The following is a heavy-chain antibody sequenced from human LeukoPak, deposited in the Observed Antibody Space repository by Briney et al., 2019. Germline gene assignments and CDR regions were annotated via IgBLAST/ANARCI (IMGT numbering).Heavy chain of an antibody. Sequence: GGSLRLSCAASGFTFSSYGMHWVRQAPGKGLEWVAVISNDGSNKYYADSVKGRFTISRDNSKNTLYLQMNSLRVEDTAVYYCARGHPHGWELYLDYWGQGTLVTVSS. CDR2: ISNDGSNK. CDR3: ARGHPHGWELYLDY. CDR1: GFTFSSYG. V-gene: IGHV3-30*03. D-gene: IGHD1-26*01. J-gene: IGHJ4*02.